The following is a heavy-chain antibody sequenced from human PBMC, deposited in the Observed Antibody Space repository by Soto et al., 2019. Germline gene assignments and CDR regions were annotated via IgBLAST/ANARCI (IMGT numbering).Heavy chain of an antibody. CDR3: ARELVGYDSFDY. D-gene: IGHD5-12*01. Sequence: GGSLRLSCAASGFTFSSYAMHWVRQAPGKGLEWVAVISYDGSNKYYADSVKGRFTISRDNSKNTLYLQMNSLRAEDTAVYYCARELVGYDSFDYWGQGTLVTVSS. J-gene: IGHJ4*02. CDR2: ISYDGSNK. CDR1: GFTFSSYA. V-gene: IGHV3-30-3*01.